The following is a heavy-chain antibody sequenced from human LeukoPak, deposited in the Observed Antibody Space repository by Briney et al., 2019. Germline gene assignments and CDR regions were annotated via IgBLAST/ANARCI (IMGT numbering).Heavy chain of an antibody. CDR3: ARGYSSGLVVG. V-gene: IGHV4-34*01. J-gene: IGHJ4*02. Sequence: SETLSLTCAVYGGSFSGYYWSWIRQPPGKGLEWIGDINHSGSTNYNPSLKSRVTISVDTSKNQFSLKLSSVTAADTAVYYCARGYSSGLVVGWGQGTLVTVSS. CDR1: GGSFSGYY. D-gene: IGHD6-25*01. CDR2: INHSGST.